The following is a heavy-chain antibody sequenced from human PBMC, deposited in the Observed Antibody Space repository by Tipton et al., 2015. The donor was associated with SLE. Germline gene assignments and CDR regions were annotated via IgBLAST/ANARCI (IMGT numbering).Heavy chain of an antibody. CDR2: IYSSGSR. CDR3: ARTADCSSTSCYTGGGYFQH. CDR1: GFNFGDYA. Sequence: SLRLSCAASGFNFGDYAMSWVRQAPGKGLEWVSVIYSSGSRFYADTVKGRFTISRDNSKNTLYLQMNSLRAEDTAVYNCARTADCSSTSCYTGGGYFQHWGQGTLVTVSS. J-gene: IGHJ1*01. D-gene: IGHD2-2*02. V-gene: IGHV3-66*03.